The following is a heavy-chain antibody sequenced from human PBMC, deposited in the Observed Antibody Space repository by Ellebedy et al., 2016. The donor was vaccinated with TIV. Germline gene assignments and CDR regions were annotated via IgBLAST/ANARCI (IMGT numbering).Heavy chain of an antibody. CDR2: IYTGGST. J-gene: IGHJ6*02. CDR3: AASIQLWLMRGMDV. V-gene: IGHV4-4*07. CDR1: GASLSSYF. D-gene: IGHD5-18*01. Sequence: GSLRLSXTVSGASLSSYFWTWIRQSAGKGLECIGRIYTGGSTNYNPSLKSRVTISVDTSKNQFSLKLSSVTAADTAVYYCAASIQLWLMRGMDVWGQGTTVTVSS.